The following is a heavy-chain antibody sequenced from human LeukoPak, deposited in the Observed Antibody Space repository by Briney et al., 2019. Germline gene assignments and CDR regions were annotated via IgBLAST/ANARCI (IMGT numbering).Heavy chain of an antibody. CDR2: IYHGGSA. CDR3: ARAGVTPTYFDY. CDR1: GYSISSGYY. J-gene: IGHJ4*02. D-gene: IGHD2-21*02. Sequence: PSETLSLTCAVSGYSISSGYYWGWIRQPPGKGLEWIGSIYHGGSAYYNPSLKSRVTISVDTSKNQFSLKLRSVTAADTAVYYCARAGVTPTYFDYWGQGTLVTVSS. V-gene: IGHV4-38-2*01.